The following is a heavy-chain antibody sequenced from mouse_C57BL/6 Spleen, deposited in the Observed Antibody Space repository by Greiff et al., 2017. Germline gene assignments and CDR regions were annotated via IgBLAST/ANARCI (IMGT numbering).Heavy chain of an antibody. V-gene: IGHV1-69*01. Sequence: QVQLQQPGAELVMPGASVKLSCKASGYTFTSYWMHWVKQRPGQGLEWIGEIDPSDSYTTYNQKFKGKSTLTVDKSSSKAYMQLSSLTSEDSAVYYCARGYYGSSYVYYYAMDYWGQGTSVTVSS. D-gene: IGHD1-1*01. CDR3: ARGYYGSSYVYYYAMDY. J-gene: IGHJ4*01. CDR2: IDPSDSYT. CDR1: GYTFTSYW.